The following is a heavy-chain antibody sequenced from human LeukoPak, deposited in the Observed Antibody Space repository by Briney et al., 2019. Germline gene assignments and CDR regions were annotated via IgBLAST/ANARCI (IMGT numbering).Heavy chain of an antibody. Sequence: GASVKVSCKASGGTFSSYAISWVRQAPGQGLEWMGGIIPIFGTANYAQKFQGRVTITADESTSTAYMELSSLRSEDTAVYYCARTYSSGWYLSGGWFDPWGQGTLVTVSS. D-gene: IGHD6-19*01. CDR1: GGTFSSYA. J-gene: IGHJ5*02. CDR2: IIPIFGTA. CDR3: ARTYSSGWYLSGGWFDP. V-gene: IGHV1-69*13.